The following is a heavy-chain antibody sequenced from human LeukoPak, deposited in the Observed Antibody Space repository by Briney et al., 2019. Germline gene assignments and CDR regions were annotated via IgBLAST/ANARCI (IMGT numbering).Heavy chain of an antibody. V-gene: IGHV3-30*04. Sequence: GRSLRLSCAASGFIFSSYALHWVRQAPGKGLEGVAVISYDGSNKYYADSVKGRFTISRDNSKNTLYLQMNSLRAEDTAVYYCARDPYTVVVPAADYWGQGTLVTVSS. D-gene: IGHD2-2*01. CDR3: ARDPYTVVVPAADY. CDR2: ISYDGSNK. CDR1: GFIFSSYA. J-gene: IGHJ4*02.